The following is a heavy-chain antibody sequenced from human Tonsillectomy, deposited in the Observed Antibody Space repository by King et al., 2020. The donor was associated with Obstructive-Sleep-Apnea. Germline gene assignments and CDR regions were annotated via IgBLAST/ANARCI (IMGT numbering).Heavy chain of an antibody. D-gene: IGHD4-17*01. V-gene: IGHV4-59*01. J-gene: IGHJ4*02. Sequence: PLQESGPGLVKPSETLSLTCTVSGGSIRSYYWSWIRQPPGKGLEWIGYIYYNGSTNYNPSLKSRVTISVDTSKNQFSLKLTSVTAADTAVYYCARAHGDYVLCGRQFDYWGQGTLVTVSS. CDR1: GGSIRSYY. CDR3: ARAHGDYVLCGRQFDY. CDR2: IYYNGST.